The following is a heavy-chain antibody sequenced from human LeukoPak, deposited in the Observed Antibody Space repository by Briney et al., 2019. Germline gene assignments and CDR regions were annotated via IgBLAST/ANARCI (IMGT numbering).Heavy chain of an antibody. CDR1: GGTFSSYA. CDR2: IIPIFGTA. V-gene: IGHV1-69*13. D-gene: IGHD3-22*01. CDR3: ARDNYYDSSGYYCDY. J-gene: IGHJ4*02. Sequence: GASVKVSCKASGGTFSSYAISWVRQAPGQGLEWMGGIIPIFGTANYAQKFQGRVTITADESTSTAYMELSSLRSEDTAVYYCARDNYYDSSGYYCDYWGQGTLVTVSS.